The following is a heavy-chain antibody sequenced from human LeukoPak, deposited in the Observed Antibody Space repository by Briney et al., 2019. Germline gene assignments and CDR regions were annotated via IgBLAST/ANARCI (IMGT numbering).Heavy chain of an antibody. CDR1: GYTFTGYY. CDR2: INPNSGGT. J-gene: IGHJ6*03. D-gene: IGHD3-3*01. CDR3: ARLGGVSGSILRDYYYYMDV. V-gene: IGHV1-2*02. Sequence: ASVKVSCKASGYTFTGYYMHWVRQAPGQGLEWMGWINPNSGGTNYVQKFQGRVTMTRDTSISTAYMELSRLRSDDTAVYYCARLGGVSGSILRDYYYYMDVWGKGTTVTVSS.